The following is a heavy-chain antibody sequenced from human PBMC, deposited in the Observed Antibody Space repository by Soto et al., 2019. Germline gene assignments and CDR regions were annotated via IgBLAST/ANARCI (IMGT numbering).Heavy chain of an antibody. CDR3: AKTRSGWSDAFDI. J-gene: IGHJ3*02. D-gene: IGHD6-19*01. CDR1: GFTFSSYA. V-gene: IGHV3-23*01. CDR2: ISGSGGST. Sequence: EVPLLESGGGLVQPGGSLRLSCAASGFTFSSYAMSWVRQAPGKGLEWVSAISGSGGSTYYADSVKGRFTISRDNSKNTLYLQMNSLRAEDTAVYYCAKTRSGWSDAFDIWGQGTMVTVSS.